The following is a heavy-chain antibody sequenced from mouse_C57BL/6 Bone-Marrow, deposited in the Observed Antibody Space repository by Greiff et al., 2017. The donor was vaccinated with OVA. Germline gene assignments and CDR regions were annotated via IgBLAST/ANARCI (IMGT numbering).Heavy chain of an antibody. J-gene: IGHJ4*01. V-gene: IGHV2-6-1*01. CDR3: ARHGSSYVDYAMDY. D-gene: IGHD1-1*01. CDR1: GFSLTSYG. Sequence: VKLMESGPGLVAPSQSLSITCTVSGFSLTSYGVHWVRQPPGKGLEWLVVIWSDGSTTYNSALKSRLSISKDNSKSQVFLKMNSLQTDDTAMYYCARHGSSYVDYAMDYWGQGTSVTVSS. CDR2: IWSDGST.